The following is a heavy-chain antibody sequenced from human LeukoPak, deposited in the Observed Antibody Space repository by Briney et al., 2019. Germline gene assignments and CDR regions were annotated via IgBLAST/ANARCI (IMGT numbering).Heavy chain of an antibody. CDR1: GGSFSGYY. D-gene: IGHD1-26*01. CDR3: ARGLVVGATRAAAKPHHFDY. J-gene: IGHJ4*02. V-gene: IGHV4-34*01. CDR2: INHNGST. Sequence: SETLSLTCAVYGGSFSGYYWSWIRQPPGKGLEWIGEINHNGSTNYNPSLKSRVTISVDTSKNQFSLKLSSVTAADTAVYYCARGLVVGATRAAAKPHHFDYWGQGTLVTVSS.